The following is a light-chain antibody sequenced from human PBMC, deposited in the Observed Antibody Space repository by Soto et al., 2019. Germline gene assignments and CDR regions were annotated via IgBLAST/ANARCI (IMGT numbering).Light chain of an antibody. CDR1: SSNIGSNT. Sequence: QSVLTQPPSASGTPGQRVTISCSGSSSNIGSNTVNWYQQLPGTASKLLIYSSNQRPSGVPDRFSGSRSGTSASLAISGLQSEDEADYYCAAWDNSLNGPVFGGGTQLTVL. V-gene: IGLV1-44*01. CDR3: AAWDNSLNGPV. CDR2: SSN. J-gene: IGLJ2*01.